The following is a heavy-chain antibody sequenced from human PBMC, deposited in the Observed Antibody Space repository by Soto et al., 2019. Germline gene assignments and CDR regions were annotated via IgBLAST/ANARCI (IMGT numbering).Heavy chain of an antibody. CDR2: IYSGGST. CDR3: ASGIVGATTYGMDV. D-gene: IGHD1-26*01. J-gene: IGHJ6*02. CDR1: GFTVSSNY. V-gene: IGHV3-53*01. Sequence: LRLSCAASGFTVSSNYMSWVRQAPGKGLEWVSVIYSGGSTYYADSVKGRFTISRDNAKNSLYLQMNSLRAEDTALYYCASGIVGATTYGMDVWGQGTTVTVYS.